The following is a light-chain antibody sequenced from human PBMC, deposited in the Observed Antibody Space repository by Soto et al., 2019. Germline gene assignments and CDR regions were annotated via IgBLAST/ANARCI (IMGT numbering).Light chain of an antibody. CDR1: QTPGGF. Sequence: DIPVTQSPSTLSASVGDRVTITCRASQTPGGFLAWFQQKPGKAPKLLIYDASNLQTGVPRRFSGSRAGTELALTVSGLQPDDCASYFCLQYDSYPYSFGQGTKLEIK. V-gene: IGKV1-5*01. J-gene: IGKJ2*01. CDR2: DAS. CDR3: LQYDSYPYS.